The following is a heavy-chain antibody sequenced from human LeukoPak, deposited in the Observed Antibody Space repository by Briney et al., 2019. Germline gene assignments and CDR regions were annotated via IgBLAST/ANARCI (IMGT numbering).Heavy chain of an antibody. D-gene: IGHD5-24*01. CDR3: TRAREMATIIH. J-gene: IGHJ4*02. Sequence: PGGSLRLSCTASGFTFGDYAMSWVRQAPGKGLEWVGFIRSKAYGGTTEYAASVKGRFTISRDDSKGIAYLQMNSLKTEDTAVYYCTRAREMATIIHWGQGTLVTVSS. CDR1: GFTFGDYA. V-gene: IGHV3-49*04. CDR2: IRSKAYGGTT.